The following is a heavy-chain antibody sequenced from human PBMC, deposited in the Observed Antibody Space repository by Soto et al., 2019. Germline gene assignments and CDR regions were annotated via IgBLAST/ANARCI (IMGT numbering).Heavy chain of an antibody. CDR3: AKSIAAAVDLDY. Sequence: QVQLVQSGAEVKKPGASVKVSCKASGYTFSSYGISWVRQAPGQGLEWMGCISAYKGNTNNAQKLQGRVTMTTATSTSRASLEVRPLRSDDTDVYYCAKSIAAAVDLDYWGHGTLVTVSS. CDR1: GYTFSSYG. V-gene: IGHV1-18*01. D-gene: IGHD6-13*01. CDR2: ISAYKGNT. J-gene: IGHJ4*01.